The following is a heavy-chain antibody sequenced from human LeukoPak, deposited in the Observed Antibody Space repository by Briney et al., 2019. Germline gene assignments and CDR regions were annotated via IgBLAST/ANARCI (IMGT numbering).Heavy chain of an antibody. CDR1: GFTFSSYS. Sequence: GGSLRLSCAASGFTFSSYSMNWVRQAPGKGLEWVSYISSSSSTIYYADSVKGRFTISRDNAKNSLYLQMNSLRDEDTAVYYCARDPVCYYDSSGLDYWGQGTLVTVSS. CDR3: ARDPVCYYDSSGLDY. D-gene: IGHD3-22*01. J-gene: IGHJ4*02. V-gene: IGHV3-48*02. CDR2: ISSSSSTI.